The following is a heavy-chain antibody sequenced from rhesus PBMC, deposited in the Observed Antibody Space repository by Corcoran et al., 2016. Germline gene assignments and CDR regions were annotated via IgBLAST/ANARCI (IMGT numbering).Heavy chain of an antibody. J-gene: IGHJ4*01. CDR2: VSGNTDST. Sequence: VQVQESGPGQVKPSETLSLTCGVSGDSISGSNWWSWLRSLPGTGLEWIDYVSGNTDSTTYNPSLKSRVSISTETYRNQFSLRLRSVTAADTAVYYCARRTDTGGINYFDPWGQGLLVTVSS. V-gene: IGHV4-65*01. D-gene: IGHD5-12*01. CDR3: ARRTDTGGINYFDP. CDR1: GDSISGSNW.